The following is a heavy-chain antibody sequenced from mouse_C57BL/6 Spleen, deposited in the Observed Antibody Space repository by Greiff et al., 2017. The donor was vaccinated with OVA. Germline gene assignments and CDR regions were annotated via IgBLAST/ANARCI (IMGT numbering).Heavy chain of an antibody. CDR2: INPYNGGT. D-gene: IGHD1-1*01. CDR1: GYTFTDYY. V-gene: IGHV1-19*01. Sequence: EVKLQESGPVLVKPGASVKMSCKASGYTFTDYYMNWVKQSHGKSLEWIGVINPYNGGTSYNQKFKGKATLTVDKSSSTAYIELNSLTSEDSAVYYCARRGYYYGSSPYWYFDVWGTGTTVTVSS. CDR3: ARRGYYYGSSPYWYFDV. J-gene: IGHJ1*03.